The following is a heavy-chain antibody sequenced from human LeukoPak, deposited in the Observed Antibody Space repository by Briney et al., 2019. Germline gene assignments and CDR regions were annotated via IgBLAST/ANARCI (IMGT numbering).Heavy chain of an antibody. D-gene: IGHD3-22*01. J-gene: IGHJ4*02. Sequence: GRSLRLSCAASGFTFSSYAMHWVRQAPGKGLEWEAVISYDGSNKYYADSVKGRFTISRDNSKNTLYLQMNSLRAEDTAVYYCARDPAPAYYYDSSGYSYYFDYWGQGTLVTVSS. V-gene: IGHV3-30-3*01. CDR1: GFTFSSYA. CDR2: ISYDGSNK. CDR3: ARDPAPAYYYDSSGYSYYFDY.